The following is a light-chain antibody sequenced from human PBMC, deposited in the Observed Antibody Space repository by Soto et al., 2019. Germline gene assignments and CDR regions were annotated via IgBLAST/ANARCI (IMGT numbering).Light chain of an antibody. J-gene: IGKJ1*01. CDR2: DAS. V-gene: IGKV1-5*01. CDR1: QSISSW. Sequence: DIQMTQCPSTLSASVGDRVTITCRASQSISSWLAWYQQKPGKAPKLLIYDASSLESGVPSRFSGSGSGTEFTLTISSLQPDDFATYYCQQYNSPPRWTFGQGTKVEIK. CDR3: QQYNSPPRWT.